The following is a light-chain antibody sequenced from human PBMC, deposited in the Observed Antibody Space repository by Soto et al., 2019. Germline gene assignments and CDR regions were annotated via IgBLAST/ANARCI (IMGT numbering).Light chain of an antibody. Sequence: QSALTQPASVSGSPGQSITISCTGTSSDVGGYNYVSWYQQYPGKAPKLMIYDVSNRPSGVSNRFSASKSGNTASLTISGLQAEDEADYYCSSYTSTSTLVFGTGTKLT. CDR2: DVS. CDR3: SSYTSTSTLV. J-gene: IGLJ1*01. CDR1: SSDVGGYNY. V-gene: IGLV2-14*01.